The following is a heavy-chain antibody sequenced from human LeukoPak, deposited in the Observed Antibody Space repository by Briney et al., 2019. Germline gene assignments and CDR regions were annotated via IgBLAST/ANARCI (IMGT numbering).Heavy chain of an antibody. Sequence: GGSLRLSCAASGFTFSNHWMHWVRQAPGEGLVWVSRVSPDGSTTKNADSVKGRFTISRDNAKNTLYLQMNSLRAEDTAVYYCARGNYYGQDYWGQGTLVTVSS. CDR2: VSPDGSTT. J-gene: IGHJ4*02. CDR3: ARGNYYGQDY. CDR1: GFTFSNHW. V-gene: IGHV3-74*03. D-gene: IGHD3-10*01.